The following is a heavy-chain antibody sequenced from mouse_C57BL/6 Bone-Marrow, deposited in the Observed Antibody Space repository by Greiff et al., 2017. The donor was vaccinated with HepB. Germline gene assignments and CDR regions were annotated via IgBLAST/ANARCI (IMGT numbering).Heavy chain of an antibody. V-gene: IGHV5-4*01. CDR3: ARDPVTGAWFAY. D-gene: IGHD4-1*01. CDR2: ISDGGSYT. Sequence: EVQRVESGGGLVKPGGSLKLSCAASGFTFSSYAMSWVRQTPEKRLEWVATISDGGSYTYYPDNVKGRFTISRDNAKNNLYLQMSHLKSEDTAMYYCARDPVTGAWFAYWGQGTLVTVSA. J-gene: IGHJ3*01. CDR1: GFTFSSYA.